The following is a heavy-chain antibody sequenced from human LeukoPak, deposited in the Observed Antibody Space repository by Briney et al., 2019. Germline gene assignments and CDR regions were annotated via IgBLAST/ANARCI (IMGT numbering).Heavy chain of an antibody. CDR3: ARFGVDYDMDV. J-gene: IGHJ6*02. Sequence: PSETLPLTCTVSGGSISGHYWTWIRQPPGKWLEWIGQIHYSGRPDYNPSLKSRVTISVDTSKNQLSLKVTSVTGADTAVYYCARFGVDYDMDVWGQGTTVTVSS. CDR2: IHYSGRP. CDR1: GGSISGHY. V-gene: IGHV4-59*11. D-gene: IGHD3-16*01.